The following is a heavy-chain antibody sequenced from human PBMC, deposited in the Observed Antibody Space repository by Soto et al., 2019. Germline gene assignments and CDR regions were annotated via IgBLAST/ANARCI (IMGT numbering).Heavy chain of an antibody. Sequence: QVQLQELGPGLVKPSQTLSLTCTVSGGSISSGDYYWSWIRQPPGKGLEWIGYIYYSGSTYYNPSLKSRVTISVDTSKNQFSLKLSSVTAADTAVYYCARDLWFGELRVGMDVWGQGTTVTVSS. J-gene: IGHJ6*02. CDR1: GGSISSGDYY. D-gene: IGHD3-10*01. CDR3: ARDLWFGELRVGMDV. CDR2: IYYSGST. V-gene: IGHV4-30-4*01.